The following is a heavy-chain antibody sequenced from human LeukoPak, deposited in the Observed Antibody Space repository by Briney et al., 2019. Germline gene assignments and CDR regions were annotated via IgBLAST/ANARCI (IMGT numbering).Heavy chain of an antibody. V-gene: IGHV1-69*05. Sequence: SVKVSCKASGGTFSSYAISWVRQAPGQGLEWMGGIIPIFGTANYAQKFQGRVTITTDESTSTAYMELSSLRSEDTAVYYCARGPYCGGDCYSSFDYWGQGTLVTVSS. CDR2: IIPIFGTA. CDR1: GGTFSSYA. J-gene: IGHJ4*02. D-gene: IGHD2-21*02. CDR3: ARGPYCGGDCYSSFDY.